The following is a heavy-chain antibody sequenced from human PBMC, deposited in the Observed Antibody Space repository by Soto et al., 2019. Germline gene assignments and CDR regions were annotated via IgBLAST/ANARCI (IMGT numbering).Heavy chain of an antibody. J-gene: IGHJ4*02. CDR1: GYTFTSYA. Sequence: QVQLVQSGAEVKKPGASVKVSCKASGYTFTSYAMHWVRQAPGQRLEWMGWINAGNGNTKYSQKFQGRVTITRDTSASTAYMELSSLRSEDTAVYYCARDISSGWYFDHWGQGTLVTVSS. CDR2: INAGNGNT. CDR3: ARDISSGWYFDH. D-gene: IGHD6-19*01. V-gene: IGHV1-3*01.